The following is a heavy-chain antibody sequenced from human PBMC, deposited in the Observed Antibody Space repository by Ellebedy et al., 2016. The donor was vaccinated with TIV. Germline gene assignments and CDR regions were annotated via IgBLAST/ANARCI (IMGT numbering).Heavy chain of an antibody. V-gene: IGHV4-59*08. J-gene: IGHJ6*02. CDR1: GGSISNYY. CDR3: ARTYYDILTGVDYGMDV. Sequence: PSETLSLTCTVSGGSISNYYWNWVRQPPGKGLEWIGYISSSGSTSYNPSLKSRVTISVDTSKDQLSLKLASVAAADTAVYYCARTYYDILTGVDYGMDVWGQGTTVTVS. CDR2: ISSSGST. D-gene: IGHD3-9*01.